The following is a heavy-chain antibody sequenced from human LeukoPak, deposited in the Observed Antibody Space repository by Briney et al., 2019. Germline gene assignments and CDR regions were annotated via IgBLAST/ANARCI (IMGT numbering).Heavy chain of an antibody. D-gene: IGHD5-18*01. CDR2: IYYSGST. CDR3: ARDSRDTAMVSFDY. V-gene: IGHV4-39*07. CDR1: GGSISSSSYY. Sequence: SETLSLTCTVSGGSISSSSYYWGWIRQPPGKGLEWIVSIYYSGSTYYNPSLKSRVTISVDTSKNQFSLKLSSVTAADTAVYYCARDSRDTAMVSFDYWSQGTLVTVSS. J-gene: IGHJ4*02.